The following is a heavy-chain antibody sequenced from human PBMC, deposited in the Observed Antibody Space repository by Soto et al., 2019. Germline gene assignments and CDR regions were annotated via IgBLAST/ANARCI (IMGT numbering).Heavy chain of an antibody. Sequence: QLVESGGGLVQPGGSLRLSCAASGFTFSDYPMNWVRQAPGKGLEWVSSIRTISSAIYFADSVRGRFTISRDNARNSLXXXMXSLRDEDTAVYYCARETPSFDSWGQGTLX. CDR2: IRTISSAI. V-gene: IGHV3-48*02. D-gene: IGHD2-15*01. J-gene: IGHJ4*02. CDR1: GFTFSDYP. CDR3: ARETPSFDS.